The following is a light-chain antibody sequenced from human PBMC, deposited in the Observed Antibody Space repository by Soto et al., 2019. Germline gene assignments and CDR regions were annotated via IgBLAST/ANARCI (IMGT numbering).Light chain of an antibody. V-gene: IGKV3-11*01. Sequence: XSLSPGERATLSCRASQSVSSYLAWYQQKPGQAPRLLIYDASNRATGIPARFSGSGSGTDFTLTISSLEPEDFAVYYCQQRSNWLFTFGPGTKVDIK. CDR1: QSVSSY. CDR2: DAS. CDR3: QQRSNWLFT. J-gene: IGKJ3*01.